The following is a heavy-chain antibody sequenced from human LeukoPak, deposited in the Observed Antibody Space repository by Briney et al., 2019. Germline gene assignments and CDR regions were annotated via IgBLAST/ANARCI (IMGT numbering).Heavy chain of an antibody. J-gene: IGHJ4*02. D-gene: IGHD6-19*01. CDR3: AIDSNSGWTGY. CDR2: IKTKIEGATT. CDR1: GFTFSNAW. Sequence: PGGSLRLSCAASGFTFSNAWMSWVRQAPGKGLEWVGRIKTKIEGATTDYAAPAKGRFTISRDDSKNTLYLQMNSLKTEDTAVYYCAIDSNSGWTGYWGQGTLVTVSS. V-gene: IGHV3-15*01.